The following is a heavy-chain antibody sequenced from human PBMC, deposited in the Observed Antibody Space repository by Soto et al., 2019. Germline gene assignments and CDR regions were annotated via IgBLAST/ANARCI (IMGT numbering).Heavy chain of an antibody. V-gene: IGHV1-69*13. CDR2: IIPIFGTA. J-gene: IGHJ4*02. CDR1: GGTFSSYA. Sequence: SVKVSCKASGGTFSSYAISWVRQAPGQGLEWMGGIIPIFGTANYAQKFQGRVTITADESTSTAYMELSSLRSEDTAVYYCASYVATSFDGGAGDYWGQGTLVTVSS. CDR3: ASYVATSFDGGAGDY. D-gene: IGHD5-12*01.